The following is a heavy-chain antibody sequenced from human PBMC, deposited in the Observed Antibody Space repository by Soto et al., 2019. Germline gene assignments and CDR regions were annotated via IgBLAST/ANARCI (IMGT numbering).Heavy chain of an antibody. CDR2: IYYSGST. V-gene: IGHV4-59*08. Sequence: SETLSLTCTVSGGSISSYYWSWIRQPPGKGLEWTGYIYYSGSTNYNPSLKGRVTISVDTSKNQFSLKLSSVTAADTAVYYCASSMLLRYPGSAFDIWGQGTMVTVSS. D-gene: IGHD1-26*01. CDR1: GGSISSYY. J-gene: IGHJ3*02. CDR3: ASSMLLRYPGSAFDI.